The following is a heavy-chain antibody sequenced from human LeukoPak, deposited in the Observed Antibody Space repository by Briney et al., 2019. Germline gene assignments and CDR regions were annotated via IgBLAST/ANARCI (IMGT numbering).Heavy chain of an antibody. V-gene: IGHV3-23*01. CDR2: ISGSADGT. CDR3: AKGIGGTLFDY. D-gene: IGHD4-23*01. J-gene: IGHJ4*02. CDR1: GFTFGSYA. Sequence: GGSLRLSCAASGFTFGSYAMSWVRQAPGKGLEWVSTISGSADGTHYTDSVKGRFTISRDNSKNTLYLQMSSLSAEGTAVYYCAKGIGGTLFDYWGQGTLVTVSS.